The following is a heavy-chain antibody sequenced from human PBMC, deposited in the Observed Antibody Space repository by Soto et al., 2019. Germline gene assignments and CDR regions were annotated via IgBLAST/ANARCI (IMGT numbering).Heavy chain of an antibody. D-gene: IGHD3-10*01. CDR3: ARQPAMVRSYYYYYMDV. J-gene: IGHJ6*03. CDR2: IYYSGST. Sequence: PSGTLSLTCTVSGGSISSSSYYWGWIRQPPGKGLEWIGSIYYSGSTYYNPSLKSRVTISVDTSKNQFSLKLSSVTAADTAVYYCARQPAMVRSYYYYYMDVWGKGTTVTVSS. V-gene: IGHV4-39*01. CDR1: GGSISSSSYY.